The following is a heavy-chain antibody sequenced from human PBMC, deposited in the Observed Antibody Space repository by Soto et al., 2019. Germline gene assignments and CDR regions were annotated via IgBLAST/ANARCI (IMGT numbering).Heavy chain of an antibody. J-gene: IGHJ4*02. Sequence: EVQLLESGGGLVQPGGSLRLSCAASGFTFSSYAMSWVRQAPGKGLEWVSAISGSGGSTYYADSVKGRFTISRDNSRNTLYLQMNSLRAEDTAVYYCAKGIAVAGYGPGLDYWGQGTLVTVSS. CDR1: GFTFSSYA. CDR2: ISGSGGST. D-gene: IGHD6-19*01. V-gene: IGHV3-23*01. CDR3: AKGIAVAGYGPGLDY.